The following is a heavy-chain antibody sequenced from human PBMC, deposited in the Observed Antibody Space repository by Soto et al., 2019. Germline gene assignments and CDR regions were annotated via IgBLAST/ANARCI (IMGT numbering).Heavy chain of an antibody. V-gene: IGHV3-30-3*01. CDR2: ILDDGTTK. Sequence: QVQLVESGGGVVQPGRSLRLSCAASGFIFSRYFMHWVRQAPGKGLEWVALILDDGTTKYYADSVTGRFTISRDNSKNTLYLQMNSLSADDTAVYYCTRADLTVTLSVFDPWGQGTLVTVSS. J-gene: IGHJ5*02. D-gene: IGHD4-17*01. CDR1: GFIFSRYF. CDR3: TRADLTVTLSVFDP.